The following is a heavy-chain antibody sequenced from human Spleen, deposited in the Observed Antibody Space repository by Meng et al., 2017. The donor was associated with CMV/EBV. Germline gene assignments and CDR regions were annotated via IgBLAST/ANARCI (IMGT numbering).Heavy chain of an antibody. V-gene: IGHV3-48*03. D-gene: IGHD2-2*01. CDR3: ARGRHCSSASCEGIYYYSGLDV. Sequence: GGSLRLSCAASGFTFDDYVMHWVRQAPGKGLEWVSYISGSGSTKYYADSVRGRFTISRDNAENSLYLQMHSLRAEDTAVYYCARGRHCSSASCEGIYYYSGLDVWGQGTTVTVSS. CDR2: ISGSGSTK. J-gene: IGHJ6*02. CDR1: GFTFDDYV.